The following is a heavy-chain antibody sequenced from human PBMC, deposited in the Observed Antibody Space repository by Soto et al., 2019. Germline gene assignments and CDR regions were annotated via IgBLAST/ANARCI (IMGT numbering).Heavy chain of an antibody. CDR3: ARDPNPAAAAYYYHYGMDV. Sequence: QVQLVESGGGVVQPGRSLRLSCAASGFTFTSNPMHWVRQAPGKGLEWVAVVSYDGSNKYYADSVKGRFTISRDNSKNXLXXQMNSLRAEDTAVYFCARDPNPAAAAYYYHYGMDVWGQGTTVTVSS. D-gene: IGHD6-13*01. J-gene: IGHJ6*02. V-gene: IGHV3-30-3*01. CDR2: VSYDGSNK. CDR1: GFTFTSNP.